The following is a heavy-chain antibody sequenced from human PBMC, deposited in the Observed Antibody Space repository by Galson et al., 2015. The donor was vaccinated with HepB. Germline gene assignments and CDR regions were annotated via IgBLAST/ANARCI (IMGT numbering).Heavy chain of an antibody. V-gene: IGHV3-7*01. CDR1: GFTFNTYW. J-gene: IGHJ4*02. CDR3: ARAFTVDQ. Sequence: SLRLSCAVSGFTFNTYWMNWVRQAPGKGLEWVANIRQDGSEKNYVDSVKGRFSISRDNAKNSVYLQMNSLRAEGTAVYYCARAFTVDQWGQGTLVTVSS. CDR2: IRQDGSEK.